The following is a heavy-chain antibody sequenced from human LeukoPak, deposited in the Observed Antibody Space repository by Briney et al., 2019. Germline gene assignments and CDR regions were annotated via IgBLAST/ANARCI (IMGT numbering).Heavy chain of an antibody. V-gene: IGHV5-51*01. Sequence: GESLKISCKGSGYTFTSYWIGWVRQLPGKGLEWMGIIYPGDSDTRYSPSFQGQVTISADKSISTAYLQWSSLQASDTAMYYCASLYCSSTSCPAEYFQHWGQGTLVTVSS. CDR3: ASLYCSSTSCPAEYFQH. CDR2: IYPGDSDT. J-gene: IGHJ1*01. CDR1: GYTFTSYW. D-gene: IGHD2-2*01.